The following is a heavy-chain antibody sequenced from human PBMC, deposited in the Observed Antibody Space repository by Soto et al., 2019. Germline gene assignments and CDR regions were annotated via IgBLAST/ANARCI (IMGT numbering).Heavy chain of an antibody. CDR2: IYYSGIT. CDR3: ARGGGVYYFDY. J-gene: IGHJ4*02. V-gene: IGHV4-59*01. D-gene: IGHD2-8*02. Sequence: SETLSLTCTVSVGSISSYYWSWIRQPPGKGLEWIGYIYYSGITDYNPSLKSRVTISVDTSKSQFSLKLSSVTAADTAVYYCARGGGVYYFDYWGQGTLVTSPQ. CDR1: VGSISSYY.